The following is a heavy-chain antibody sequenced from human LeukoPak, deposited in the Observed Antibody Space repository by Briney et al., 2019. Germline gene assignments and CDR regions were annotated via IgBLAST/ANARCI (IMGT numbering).Heavy chain of an antibody. Sequence: PGGSLRLSCAASGFTFSIYSMNWVRQAPGKGLEWVSVIFAGGSTYYADSVKGRFTISRDNSKNTLYLQMNSLRAEDTAVYYCARDRGGIDYWGQGTLVTVSS. CDR1: GFTFSIYS. J-gene: IGHJ4*02. V-gene: IGHV3-66*01. D-gene: IGHD3-10*01. CDR3: ARDRGGIDY. CDR2: IFAGGST.